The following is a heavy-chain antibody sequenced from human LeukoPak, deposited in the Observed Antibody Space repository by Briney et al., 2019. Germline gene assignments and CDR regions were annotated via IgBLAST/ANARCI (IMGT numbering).Heavy chain of an antibody. V-gene: IGHV4-4*07. CDR3: ARHKSERSSCSSTSCYKGYYYYYYMDV. CDR1: GGSISSYY. CDR2: IYPSGGT. Sequence: SETLSLTCTVSGGSISSYYWSWIRQPAGKGLEWIGRIYPSGGTTYNPSLKSRVTISVDTSKNQFSLKLSSVTAADTAVYYCARHKSERSSCSSTSCYKGYYYYYYMDVWGKGTTVTVSS. D-gene: IGHD2-2*02. J-gene: IGHJ6*03.